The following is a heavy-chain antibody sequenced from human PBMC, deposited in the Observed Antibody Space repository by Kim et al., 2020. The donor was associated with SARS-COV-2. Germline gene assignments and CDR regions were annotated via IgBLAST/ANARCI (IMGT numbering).Heavy chain of an antibody. D-gene: IGHD3-22*01. J-gene: IGHJ3*02. CDR2: ISYDGSNK. V-gene: IGHV3-30-3*01. CDR1: GFTFSSYA. CDR3: VRDEDDYDSSGTFDI. Sequence: GGSLRLSCAASGFTFSSYAMHWVRQAPGKGLEWVAVISYDGSNKYYADSVKGRFTISRDNSKNTLYLQMNSLRAEDTAVYYCVRDEDDYDSSGTFDIWGQGTMVTVSS.